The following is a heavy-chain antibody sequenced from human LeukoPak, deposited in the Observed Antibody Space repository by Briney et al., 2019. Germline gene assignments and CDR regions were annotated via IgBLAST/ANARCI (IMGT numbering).Heavy chain of an antibody. CDR2: IYPGDSDT. CDR3: ARHRDGYNPSGDY. Sequence: GAALKISCKGSGCSFTSYWIGWVRQMPGKGLEWMGIIYPGDSDTRYSPSFQGQVTISADKSISTSYLQWSSLKASDTAMYYCARHRDGYNPSGDYWGQGTLVTVSS. CDR1: GCSFTSYW. V-gene: IGHV5-51*01. D-gene: IGHD5-24*01. J-gene: IGHJ4*02.